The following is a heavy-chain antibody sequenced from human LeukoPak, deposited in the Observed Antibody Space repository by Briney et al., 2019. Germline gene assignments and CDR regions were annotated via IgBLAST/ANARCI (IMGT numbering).Heavy chain of an antibody. CDR1: GFTFGDYA. V-gene: IGHV3-49*04. J-gene: IGHJ4*02. CDR3: TRYTIAAAGPDY. Sequence: GGSLGLSCTASGFTFGDYAMSWVRQAPGKGLEWVGFIRSKAYGGTTEYAASVKGRFTISRDDSKSIAYLQMNSLKTEDTAVYYCTRYTIAAAGPDYWGQGTLVTVSS. CDR2: IRSKAYGGTT. D-gene: IGHD6-13*01.